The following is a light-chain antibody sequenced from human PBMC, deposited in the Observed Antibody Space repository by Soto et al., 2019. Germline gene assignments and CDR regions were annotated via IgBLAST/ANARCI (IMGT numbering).Light chain of an antibody. CDR2: GNN. V-gene: IGLV1-40*01. Sequence: QSVLTQPPSVSGAPGQRVTISCTGSNSNIGAGYDVHWYQQLPGTAPKLLIYGNNNRPSGVPDRFSGSKSDTSASLAITGLQAEDEADYYCQSYDNSLSGSKIFGGRTKLTVL. CDR3: QSYDNSLSGSKI. CDR1: NSNIGAGYD. J-gene: IGLJ2*01.